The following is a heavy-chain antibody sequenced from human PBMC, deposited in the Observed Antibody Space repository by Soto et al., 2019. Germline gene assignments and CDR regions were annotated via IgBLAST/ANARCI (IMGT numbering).Heavy chain of an antibody. CDR1: GYTFIIDY. CDR3: ARPPGYISDWYYFDL. D-gene: IGHD3-9*01. V-gene: IGHV1-2*02. Sequence: SVKLAWKASGYTFIIDYMHWVRQTPGQGFEWMGRISPKSGGTNYAQKFQGRVSMTWDTSLKTAYMELSSLMSEDTAVYYCARPPGYISDWYYFDLWGQGTHVTVSS. J-gene: IGHJ4*02. CDR2: ISPKSGGT.